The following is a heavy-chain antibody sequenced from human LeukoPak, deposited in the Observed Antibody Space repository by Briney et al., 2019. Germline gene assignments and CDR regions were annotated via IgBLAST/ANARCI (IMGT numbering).Heavy chain of an antibody. CDR1: GYSISSGYY. D-gene: IGHD4-17*01. V-gene: IGHV4-38-2*01. Sequence: PSETLSLTCAVSGYSISSGYYWGRIRQPPGKGLEWIGSIYHSGSTYYNPSLKSRVTISVDTSKNQFSLKLSSVTAADTAVYYCARALTTVTGGMDVWGKGTTVTVSS. CDR3: ARALTTVTGGMDV. CDR2: IYHSGST. J-gene: IGHJ6*04.